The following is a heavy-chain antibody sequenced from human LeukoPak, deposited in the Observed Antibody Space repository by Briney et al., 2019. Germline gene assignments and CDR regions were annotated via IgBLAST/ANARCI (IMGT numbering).Heavy chain of an antibody. CDR2: FIPMFGKA. J-gene: IGHJ5*02. CDR3: AREVRGYQLDP. Sequence: SVKVSCKASGGTFSSYAVSWVRQAPGQGLEWMGGFIPMFGKANHAQNFQGRVTITTDESTSTAYMELSSLRSEDTAVYYCAREVRGYQLDPWGQGTLVTVSS. CDR1: GGTFSSYA. D-gene: IGHD3-22*01. V-gene: IGHV1-69*05.